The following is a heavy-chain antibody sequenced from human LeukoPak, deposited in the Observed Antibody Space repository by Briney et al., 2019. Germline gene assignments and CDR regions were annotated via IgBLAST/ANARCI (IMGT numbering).Heavy chain of an antibody. V-gene: IGHV1-2*02. CDR3: ARGYGDYVAFDI. J-gene: IGHJ3*02. Sequence: ASVKVSCKASGYTFTGYYMHWVRQAPGQGLEWMGWINPNSGGTNYAQKFQGRVTMTRDTSISTAYMELSSLRSEDTAVYYCARGYGDYVAFDIWGQGTMVTVSS. D-gene: IGHD4-17*01. CDR2: INPNSGGT. CDR1: GYTFTGYY.